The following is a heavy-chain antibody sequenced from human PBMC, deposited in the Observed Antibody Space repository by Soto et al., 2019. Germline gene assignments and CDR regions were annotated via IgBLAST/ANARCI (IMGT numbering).Heavy chain of an antibody. J-gene: IGHJ6*03. V-gene: IGHV1-8*01. Sequence: VKGSCKGAGYTFTSYDINWVRQDTEQGLEWMGWMNPNSGNTGYAQKFQGRVTMTRNTSISTAYMELSSLRSEDTAVYYCARGGDYDILSGDRYYYYYYYLDVWGKGTTVTVSS. CDR3: ARGGDYDILSGDRYYYYYYYLDV. CDR2: MNPNSGNT. D-gene: IGHD3-9*01. CDR1: GYTFTSYD.